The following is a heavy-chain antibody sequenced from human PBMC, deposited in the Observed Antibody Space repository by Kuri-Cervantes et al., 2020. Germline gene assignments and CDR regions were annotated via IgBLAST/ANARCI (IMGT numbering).Heavy chain of an antibody. CDR2: ISYDGSNK. V-gene: IGHV3-30-3*01. CDR3: AKDRVGGYGSGLDY. J-gene: IGHJ4*02. D-gene: IGHD6-19*01. CDR1: GFTFSTYA. Sequence: GESLKISCAASGFTFSTYAMHWVRQAPGKGLEWVAIISYDGSNKYYADSVKGRFTISRDNSKNTLYLQMNSLRAEDTAVYYCAKDRVGGYGSGLDYWGQGTLVTVSS.